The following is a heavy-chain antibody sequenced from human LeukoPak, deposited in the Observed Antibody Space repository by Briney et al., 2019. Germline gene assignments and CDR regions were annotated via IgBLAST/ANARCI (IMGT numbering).Heavy chain of an antibody. D-gene: IGHD3-3*01. CDR3: ERLKEWLRLYYYMDV. J-gene: IGHJ6*03. V-gene: IGHV4-59*11. Sequence: SETLSLTCTVSGGSISSHYWSWIRQPPGKGLEWIGYIYYSGSTNYNPSLKSRVTISVDTSKNQFSLKLSSVTAAEPAVSYCERLKEWLRLYYYMDVWGKGNPVTVSS. CDR2: IYYSGST. CDR1: GGSISSHY.